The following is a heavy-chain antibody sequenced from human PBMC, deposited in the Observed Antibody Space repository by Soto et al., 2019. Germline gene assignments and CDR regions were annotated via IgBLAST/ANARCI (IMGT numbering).Heavy chain of an antibody. CDR2: IWYDGSNK. D-gene: IGHD3-3*01. CDR3: ARAKYYDFSSGYIYGMDV. CDR1: GFTFSSYC. Sequence: XGSLRLSFAASGFTFSSYCMHWVRQAPGKGLEWVAVIWYDGSNKYYADSVKGRFTISRDNSKNTLYLQMNSLRAEDTAVYYCARAKYYDFSSGYIYGMDVWGQGTTVTV. V-gene: IGHV3-33*01. J-gene: IGHJ6*02.